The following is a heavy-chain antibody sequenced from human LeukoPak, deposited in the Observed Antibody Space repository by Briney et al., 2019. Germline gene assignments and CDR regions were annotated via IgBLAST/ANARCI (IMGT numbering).Heavy chain of an antibody. Sequence: SETLSLTCAVYGGSFSGYYWSWIRQPPGKGLEWIGEINHSGSTNYNPSLKSRVTISVDTSKNQFSLKLSSVTAADTAVYYCARKGQQQLVRALRYWGQGTLVTVSS. J-gene: IGHJ4*02. CDR2: INHSGST. D-gene: IGHD6-13*01. CDR3: ARKGQQQLVRALRY. V-gene: IGHV4-34*01. CDR1: GGSFSGYY.